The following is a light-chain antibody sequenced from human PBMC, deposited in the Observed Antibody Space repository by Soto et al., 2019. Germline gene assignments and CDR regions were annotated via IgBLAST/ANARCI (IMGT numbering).Light chain of an antibody. V-gene: IGLV2-14*01. Sequence: QSALTQPASVSGSPGQSITISCTGTSSDVGGYNYVSWYQHHPGKAPKLMIYEVSNRPSGVSNRIAGSKSGNTASLTISGLQAEDEADYYCSSYTSSSPLVFGTGTKLTVL. J-gene: IGLJ1*01. CDR1: SSDVGGYNY. CDR2: EVS. CDR3: SSYTSSSPLV.